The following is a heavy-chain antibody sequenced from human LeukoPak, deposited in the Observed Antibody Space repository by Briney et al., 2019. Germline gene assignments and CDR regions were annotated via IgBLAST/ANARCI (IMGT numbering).Heavy chain of an antibody. D-gene: IGHD2-15*01. CDR2: IYYTGST. Sequence: PSETLSLTCRVSGGSMSSFYWSWIRQSPEKGLEYIGYIYYTGSTNYNPSLGSRVTIAVDTSKNQFSLNLNSVTSADTAVYYCARGGWSVDYWGQGILVTVSS. J-gene: IGHJ4*02. CDR1: GGSMSSFY. CDR3: ARGGWSVDY. V-gene: IGHV4-59*01.